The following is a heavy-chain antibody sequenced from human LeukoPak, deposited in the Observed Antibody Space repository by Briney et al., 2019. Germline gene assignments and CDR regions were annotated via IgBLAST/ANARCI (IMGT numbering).Heavy chain of an antibody. Sequence: PSETLSLTCTVSGGSISSYYWSWIRQPPGKRLEWIGHIYYSGSTNYNPSLKSRVTISVDTSKNQFSLKLSSVTAADTAVYYCARQWILWFGESPTPYFDYWGQGTLVTVSS. CDR3: ARQWILWFGESPTPYFDY. D-gene: IGHD3-10*01. V-gene: IGHV4-59*08. J-gene: IGHJ4*02. CDR1: GGSISSYY. CDR2: IYYSGST.